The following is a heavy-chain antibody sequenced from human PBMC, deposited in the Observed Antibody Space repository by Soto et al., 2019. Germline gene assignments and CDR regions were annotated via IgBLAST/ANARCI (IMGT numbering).Heavy chain of an antibody. V-gene: IGHV3-64*02. J-gene: IGHJ4*02. Sequence: GGSLRLSCAASGFTFSSYAMHWVRQAPGKGLEYVSAISSNGGSTYYADSVKGRFTISRDNSKNTLYLQMNSLRAEDTAVYYCAKGPSGWTLSSFDYWGQGTLVTVSS. CDR1: GFTFSSYA. D-gene: IGHD6-19*01. CDR2: ISSNGGST. CDR3: AKGPSGWTLSSFDY.